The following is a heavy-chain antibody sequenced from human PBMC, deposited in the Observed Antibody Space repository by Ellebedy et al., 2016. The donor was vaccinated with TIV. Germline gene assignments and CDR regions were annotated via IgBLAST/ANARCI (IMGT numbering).Heavy chain of an antibody. CDR3: ASGPNYYFFDY. CDR2: IYYTGRT. V-gene: IGHV4-59*01. Sequence: MPSETLSLTCTVSGGSISTYYGSRIRKSPGKGLEWIGYIYYTGRTNYNPSLKSRVTISVDTSKNQFSLKLSSVTAADTAVYYCASGPNYYFFDYWGQGTQVTVSS. J-gene: IGHJ4*02. CDR1: GGSISTYY. D-gene: IGHD3-10*01.